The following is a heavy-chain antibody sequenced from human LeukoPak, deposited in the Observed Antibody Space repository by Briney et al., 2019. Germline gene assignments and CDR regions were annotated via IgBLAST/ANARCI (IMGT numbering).Heavy chain of an antibody. CDR1: GGSVSDYY. D-gene: IGHD7-27*01. Sequence: SETLSLTCTVSGGSVSDYYWSWIRQSPGKGLEWIGYIYYTGSSSYNPSLRSRVTISADTSRNQFSLKLSSVTAADTAVYYCASRKLGNDYWGQGTLVTVSS. V-gene: IGHV4-59*02. CDR2: IYYTGSS. CDR3: ASRKLGNDY. J-gene: IGHJ4*01.